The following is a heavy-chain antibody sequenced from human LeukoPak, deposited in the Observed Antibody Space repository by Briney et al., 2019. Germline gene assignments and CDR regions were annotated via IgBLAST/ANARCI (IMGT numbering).Heavy chain of an antibody. CDR2: MNPNSGNT. J-gene: IGHJ6*02. D-gene: IGHD3-3*01. CDR1: GGTFSSYA. V-gene: IGHV1-8*02. CDR3: ARGGSRYDFWSGYYNNYGMDV. Sequence: ASVKVSCKASGGTFSSYAISWVRQATGQGLEWMGWMNPNSGNTGYAQKFQGRVTMTRNTSISTAYMELSSLRSEDTAVYYCARGGSRYDFWSGYYNNYGMDVWGQGTTVTVSS.